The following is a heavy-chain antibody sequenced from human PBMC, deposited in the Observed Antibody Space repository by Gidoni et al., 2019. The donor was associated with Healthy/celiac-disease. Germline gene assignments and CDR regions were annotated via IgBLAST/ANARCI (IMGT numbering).Heavy chain of an antibody. J-gene: IGHJ4*02. D-gene: IGHD1-26*01. CDR1: GCSISSSSYY. V-gene: IGHV4-39*01. CDR2: IYYSGST. Sequence: QLQLQESGPGLVKPSETLSLTCTVSGCSISSSSYYWGWIRQPPGKGLEWIGSIYYSGSTYYNPSLKSRVTISVDTSKNQFSLKLSSVTDADTAVYYCARHIREWELRREYYFDYWGQGTLVTVSS. CDR3: ARHIREWELRREYYFDY.